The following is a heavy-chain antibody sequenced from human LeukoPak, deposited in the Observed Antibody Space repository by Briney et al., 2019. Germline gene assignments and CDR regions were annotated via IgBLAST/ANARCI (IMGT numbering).Heavy chain of an antibody. CDR1: GGSISSGSYY. CDR2: IYTSGST. J-gene: IGHJ5*02. CDR3: ARSGFGEFYPFTRHWFDP. D-gene: IGHD3-10*01. Sequence: PSETLSLTCTVSGGSISSGSYYWSWIRQPAGKGLEWIGRIYTSGSTNYNPSLKSRVTISVDTSKNQFSLKLSSVTAADTAVYYCARSGFGEFYPFTRHWFDPWGQGTLVTVSS. V-gene: IGHV4-61*02.